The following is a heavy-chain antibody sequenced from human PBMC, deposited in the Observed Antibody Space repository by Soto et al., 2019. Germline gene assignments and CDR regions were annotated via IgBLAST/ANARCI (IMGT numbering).Heavy chain of an antibody. CDR3: ARDRDEYSSSSGVNWFDP. V-gene: IGHV6-1*01. D-gene: IGHD6-6*01. J-gene: IGHJ5*02. Sequence: PAQTLSLTCAISGDSVSSNSAAWNWIRQSPSRGLEWLGRTYYRSKWYNDYAVSVKSRITINPDTSKNQFSLQLNSVTPEDTAVYYCARDRDEYSSSSGVNWFDPWGQGTLVSVSS. CDR2: TYYRSKWYN. CDR1: GDSVSSNSAA.